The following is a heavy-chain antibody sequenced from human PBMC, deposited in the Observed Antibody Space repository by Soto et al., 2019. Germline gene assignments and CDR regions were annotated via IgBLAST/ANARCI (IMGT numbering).Heavy chain of an antibody. V-gene: IGHV5-10-1*01. Sequence: PGESLKISCKGSGYSFSNYWISWVRQMPGKGLEWMGRIDPSDSWTHYSPSFQGHVTISADKSISTVYLQWSRLKASDTAMYYCASLGGVAAVNWFGPWGQGTLVTVAS. D-gene: IGHD1-26*01. J-gene: IGHJ5*02. CDR3: ASLGGVAAVNWFGP. CDR2: IDPSDSWT. CDR1: GYSFSNYW.